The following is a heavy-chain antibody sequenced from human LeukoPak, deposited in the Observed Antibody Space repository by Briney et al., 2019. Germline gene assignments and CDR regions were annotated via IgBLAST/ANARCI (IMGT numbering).Heavy chain of an antibody. Sequence: PGGSLRLSCAASGFTFSSYSMNWVRQAPGKGLEWVSSITSSSSYIYYADSVKGRFTISRDNAKISLYLQMNSLRAEDTAVYYCARVSDLGFTISDWFFDYWGQGTLVTVSS. D-gene: IGHD3-9*01. CDR3: ARVSDLGFTISDWFFDY. CDR2: ITSSSSYI. CDR1: GFTFSSYS. J-gene: IGHJ4*02. V-gene: IGHV3-21*01.